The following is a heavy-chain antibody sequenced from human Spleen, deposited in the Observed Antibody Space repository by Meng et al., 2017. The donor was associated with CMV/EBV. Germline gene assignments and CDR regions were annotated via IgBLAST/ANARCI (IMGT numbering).Heavy chain of an antibody. J-gene: IGHJ4*02. CDR3: AREYSYGYYFDY. CDR1: GFTFSSYW. D-gene: IGHD5-18*01. Sequence: GESLKISCAASGFTFSSYWMSWVRQAPGKGLEWVANIKQDGSEKYYVDSVKGRFTISRDNAKNSLYLQMNSLRAEDTAVYYCAREYSYGYYFDYWGLGTLVTVSS. V-gene: IGHV3-7*01. CDR2: IKQDGSEK.